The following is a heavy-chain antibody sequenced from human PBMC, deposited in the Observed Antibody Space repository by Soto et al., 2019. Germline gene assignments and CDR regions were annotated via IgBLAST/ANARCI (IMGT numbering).Heavy chain of an antibody. D-gene: IGHD3-10*01. V-gene: IGHV4-61*08. Sequence: PSETLSLTCAVSGGSISSGGYYWSWIRQPPGKGLEWIVYIYYSGSTYYNPSLKSRVTMSVDTSRNQLLLQLNSVTAADTAVYYCARESAGSHKNNWFDPWGQGTLVTVSS. J-gene: IGHJ5*02. CDR2: IYYSGST. CDR3: ARESAGSHKNNWFDP. CDR1: GGSISSGGYY.